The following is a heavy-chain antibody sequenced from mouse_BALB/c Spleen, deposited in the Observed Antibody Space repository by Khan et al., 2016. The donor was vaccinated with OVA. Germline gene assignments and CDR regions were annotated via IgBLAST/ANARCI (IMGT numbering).Heavy chain of an antibody. CDR3: VRHRYDY. CDR1: GFTFNTYA. J-gene: IGHJ2*01. D-gene: IGHD2-14*01. CDR2: IRSKSNNYAT. Sequence: EVQLVESGGGLVQPKGSLKLSCAASGFTFNTYAMNWVRQAPGKGLEWVARIRSKSNNYATYYADSVRDRFTISRADSQSMLYLQMNNLKTEDTAMYYCVRHRYDYWGQGTTLTVSS. V-gene: IGHV10-1*02.